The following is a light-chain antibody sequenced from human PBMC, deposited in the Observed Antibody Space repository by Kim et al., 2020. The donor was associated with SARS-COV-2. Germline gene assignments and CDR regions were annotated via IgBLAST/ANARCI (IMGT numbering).Light chain of an antibody. Sequence: SVALGQTARITCGGNNIVTKNVHWYQQRPGRAPVLVMYRDTNRPSGIPERFSGSNSGNTATLTISRAQAGDEADYYCQVWDSSTWVFGGGTQLTVL. CDR1: NIVTKN. CDR3: QVWDSSTWV. J-gene: IGLJ3*02. CDR2: RDT. V-gene: IGLV3-9*01.